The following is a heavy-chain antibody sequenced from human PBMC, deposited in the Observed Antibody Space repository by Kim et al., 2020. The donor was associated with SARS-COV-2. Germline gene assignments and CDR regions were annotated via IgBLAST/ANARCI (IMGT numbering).Heavy chain of an antibody. Sequence: KGRFTISRDNSKNTLYLQMNSLRAEDTAVYYCAKERTYYYDSSGYYFFDYWGQGTLVTVSS. D-gene: IGHD3-22*01. V-gene: IGHV3-30*02. J-gene: IGHJ4*02. CDR3: AKERTYYYDSSGYYFFDY.